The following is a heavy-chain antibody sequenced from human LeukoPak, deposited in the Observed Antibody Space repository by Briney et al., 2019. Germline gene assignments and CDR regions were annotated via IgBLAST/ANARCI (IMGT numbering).Heavy chain of an antibody. CDR1: GFSFSSYW. D-gene: IGHD1-7*01. Sequence: GGSPRLSCAASGFSFSSYWMHWVRQAPGKGLEWVANIKQDGSEKYYVDSVKGRFTISRDNAKNSLYLQMNSLRAEDTAVYYCARVRGTTWARFDYWGQGTLVTVSS. CDR2: IKQDGSEK. CDR3: ARVRGTTWARFDY. J-gene: IGHJ4*02. V-gene: IGHV3-7*01.